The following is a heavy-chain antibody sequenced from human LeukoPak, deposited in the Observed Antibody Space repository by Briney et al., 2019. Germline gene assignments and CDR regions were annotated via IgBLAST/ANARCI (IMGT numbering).Heavy chain of an antibody. D-gene: IGHD5-18*01. V-gene: IGHV3-30*03. CDR1: GFTFSSYG. CDR2: ISYDGSNK. CDR3: AREIRGYSYPEQRYLYYFDY. J-gene: IGHJ4*02. Sequence: PGGSLRLSCAASGFTFSSYGMHWVRQAPGKGLEWVAVISYDGSNKYYADSVKGRFTISRDNSKNTLYLQMNSLRAEDTAVYYCAREIRGYSYPEQRYLYYFDYWGQGTLVTVSS.